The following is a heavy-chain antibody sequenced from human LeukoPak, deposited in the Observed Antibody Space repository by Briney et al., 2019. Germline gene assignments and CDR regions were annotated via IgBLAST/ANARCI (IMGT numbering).Heavy chain of an antibody. V-gene: IGHV1-8*01. D-gene: IGHD3-3*01. CDR2: MNPNSGNT. CDR3: ARVGFLEWPLYYYYYMDV. CDR1: GYTFTSYD. Sequence: ASVKVSCKASGYTFTSYDINWARQATGQRLEWMGWMNPNSGNTGYAQKFQGRVTMTRNTSISTAYMELSSLRSEDTAVYYCARVGFLEWPLYYYYYMDVWGKGTTVTVSS. J-gene: IGHJ6*03.